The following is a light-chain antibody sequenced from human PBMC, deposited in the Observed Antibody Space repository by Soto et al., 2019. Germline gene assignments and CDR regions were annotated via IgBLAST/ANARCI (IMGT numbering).Light chain of an antibody. CDR3: QQYSNWPPWT. CDR2: GAS. J-gene: IGKJ1*01. V-gene: IGKV3-15*01. Sequence: EIVVTQSPATLSVSPGERATLSCRASQNVNNNLAWYQQKPGQAPRLLIYGASTRAPGIPDRFSGSGSGTEFTITISSLQSEDFAVYYCQQYSNWPPWTFGQGTTVEIK. CDR1: QNVNNN.